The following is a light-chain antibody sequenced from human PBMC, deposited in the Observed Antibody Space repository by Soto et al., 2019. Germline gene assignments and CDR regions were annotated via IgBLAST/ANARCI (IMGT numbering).Light chain of an antibody. Sequence: QSVLTQPASVSGSPGQSITISCTGTSSDVGEYNYVSWYQQHPGKAPNLMFYDFINRPSGVSNRFSGSKSGNTASLTIFGLQAEDEAEYYCSSYASSSTLVFGTGTKVTVL. J-gene: IGLJ1*01. CDR1: SSDVGEYNY. CDR2: DFI. V-gene: IGLV2-14*01. CDR3: SSYASSSTLV.